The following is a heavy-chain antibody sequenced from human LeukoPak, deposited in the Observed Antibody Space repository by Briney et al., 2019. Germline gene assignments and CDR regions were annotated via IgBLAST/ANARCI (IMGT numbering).Heavy chain of an antibody. CDR1: GFTLSSYA. CDR3: AKAPPNVLLWFGELLSVFDY. CDR2: ISGSGGST. J-gene: IGHJ4*02. Sequence: GGSLRLSCAASGFTLSSYAMRWVRQAPGKGVEWVSAISGSGGSTYYADSVKGRFTMYRDNSQTTLYLQMPSLRAEDPAVYYCAKAPPNVLLWFGELLSVFDYCGQGTLVTVSS. V-gene: IGHV3-23*01. D-gene: IGHD3-10*01.